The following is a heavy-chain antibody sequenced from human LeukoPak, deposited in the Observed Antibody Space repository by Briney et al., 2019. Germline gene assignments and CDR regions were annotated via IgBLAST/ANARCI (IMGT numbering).Heavy chain of an antibody. Sequence: SQTLSLTCAISGDSVSSKSAVWNWIRQSPSRGLEWLGRTYHRSKWYNEYAVSVKSRITINPDTSKNQFSLQLSSVTPEDTAVHYCARGGDGYNFYNWFDPWGQGTLVTVSS. CDR3: ARGGDGYNFYNWFDP. CDR2: TYHRSKWYN. D-gene: IGHD5-24*01. CDR1: GDSVSSKSAV. J-gene: IGHJ5*02. V-gene: IGHV6-1*01.